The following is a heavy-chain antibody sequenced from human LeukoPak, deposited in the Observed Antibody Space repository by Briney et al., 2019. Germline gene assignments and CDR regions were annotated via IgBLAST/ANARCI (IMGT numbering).Heavy chain of an antibody. V-gene: IGHV4-34*01. CDR3: ARRVPPYYGSGSYYNVEDY. D-gene: IGHD3-10*01. Sequence: SETLSLTCAVYGGSFSGYYWSWIRQPPGKGLEWIGEINHSGSTNYNPSLKSRVTISVDTSKNQFSLKLSSVTAADTAVYYCARRVPPYYGSGSYYNVEDYWGQGTLVTVSS. CDR1: GGSFSGYY. J-gene: IGHJ4*02. CDR2: INHSGST.